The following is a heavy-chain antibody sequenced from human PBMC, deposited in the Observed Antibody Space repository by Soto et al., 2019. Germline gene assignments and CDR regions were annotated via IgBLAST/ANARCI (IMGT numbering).Heavy chain of an antibody. V-gene: IGHV1-18*04. CDR1: GYTFTSYG. Sequence: GASVKVSCKASGYTFTSYGISWVRQAPGQGLEWMGWISAYNGNTNYAQKLQGRVTMTTDTSTSTAYMELRSLRSDDTAVYYCARDAGPYSSSHAFDIWGQGTMVTVSS. CDR3: ARDAGPYSSSHAFDI. CDR2: ISAYNGNT. D-gene: IGHD6-13*01. J-gene: IGHJ3*02.